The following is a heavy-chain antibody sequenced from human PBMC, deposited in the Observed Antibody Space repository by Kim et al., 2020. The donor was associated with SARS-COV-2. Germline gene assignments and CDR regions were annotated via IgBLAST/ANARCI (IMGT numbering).Heavy chain of an antibody. CDR2: ISYDGSNK. CDR1: GFTFSSYA. V-gene: IGHV3-30*04. J-gene: IGHJ4*02. CDR3: ARVSYGGYRDYYFDY. Sequence: GGSLRLSCAASGFTFSSYAMHWVRQAPGKGLEWVAVISYDGSNKYYADSVKGRFTISRDNSKNTLYLQMNSLRAEDTAVYYCARVSYGGYRDYYFDYWGQGTLVTVSS. D-gene: IGHD5-18*01.